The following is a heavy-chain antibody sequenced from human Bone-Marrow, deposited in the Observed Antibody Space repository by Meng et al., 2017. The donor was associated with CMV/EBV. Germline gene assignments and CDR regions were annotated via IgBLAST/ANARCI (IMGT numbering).Heavy chain of an antibody. V-gene: IGHV4-39*07. D-gene: IGHD3-22*01. Sequence: SGGSISSSSYYWGWIRQPPGKGLEWIGSIYYSGSTYYNPSLKSRVTISVDTSKNQFSLKLSSVTAADTAVYYCASSLFDSSSYYYFDYWGQGTLVTVSS. J-gene: IGHJ4*02. CDR3: ASSLFDSSSYYYFDY. CDR2: IYYSGST. CDR1: GGSISSSSYY.